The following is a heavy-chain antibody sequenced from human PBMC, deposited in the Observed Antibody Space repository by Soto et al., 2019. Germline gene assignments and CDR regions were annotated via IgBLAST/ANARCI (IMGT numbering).Heavy chain of an antibody. CDR3: ASESEDLTSNFDY. CDR2: IYSGGST. J-gene: IGHJ4*02. Sequence: LRLSCAASGFTVSSNYMSWVRQAPGKGLEWVSVIYSGGSTYYADSVKGRFTISRDNSKNTLYLQMNSLRAEDTAVYYCASESEDLTSNFDYWGQGTLVTISS. V-gene: IGHV3-53*01. CDR1: GFTVSSNY.